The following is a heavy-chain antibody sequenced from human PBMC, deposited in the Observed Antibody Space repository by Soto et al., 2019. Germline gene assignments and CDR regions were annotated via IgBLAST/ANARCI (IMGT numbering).Heavy chain of an antibody. V-gene: IGHV4-59*12. Sequence: SETLSLTCTVSGGSISSYYWSWIRQPPGKGLEWIGYIYYSGSTNYNPSLKSRVTISVDTSKNQFYLKLSSVTAADTAVYYCATDYGDFPIPEYFQHWGQGTLVTVSS. J-gene: IGHJ1*01. D-gene: IGHD4-17*01. CDR3: ATDYGDFPIPEYFQH. CDR2: IYYSGST. CDR1: GGSISSYY.